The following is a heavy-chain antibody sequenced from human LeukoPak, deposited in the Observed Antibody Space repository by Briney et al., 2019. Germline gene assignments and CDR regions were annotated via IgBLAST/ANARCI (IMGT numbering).Heavy chain of an antibody. CDR3: ARVVAAAGTGHVWFDT. CDR2: IYYSGST. Sequence: SETLSLTCPVSGGSISSYYWSWIRQPPGKGLEWIGYIYYSGSTNYNPSLKSRVTISVDTSKNQFSLKLSSVTAADTAVYYCARVVAAAGTGHVWFDTWGQGTLVTVSS. CDR1: GGSISSYY. J-gene: IGHJ5*02. V-gene: IGHV4-59*01. D-gene: IGHD6-13*01.